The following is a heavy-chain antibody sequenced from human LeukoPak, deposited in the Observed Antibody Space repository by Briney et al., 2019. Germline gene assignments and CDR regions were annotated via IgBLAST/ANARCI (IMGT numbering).Heavy chain of an antibody. D-gene: IGHD1-14*01. CDR2: INPSAVST. J-gene: IGHJ4*02. CDR3: ARGVGTYQTYFDY. Sequence: GASVKVSCKASGYTFTGYYMHWVRQAPGQGLEWMGIINPSAVSTSYAQKFLGRVTMTRDTSTSTVYMELSSLRSEDTAVYYCARGVGTYQTYFDYWGQGTLVTVSS. V-gene: IGHV1-46*01. CDR1: GYTFTGYY.